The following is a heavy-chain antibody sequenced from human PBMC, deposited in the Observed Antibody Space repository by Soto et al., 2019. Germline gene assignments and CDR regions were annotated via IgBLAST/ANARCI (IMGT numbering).Heavy chain of an antibody. V-gene: IGHV5-51*01. J-gene: IGHJ4*02. CDR3: AIRGASQWLKF. CDR1: GWNFTSYW. CDR2: IYTGDSDT. D-gene: IGHD6-19*01. Sequence: PGESLQISGKDSGWNFTSYWIGWVRQVPGKGLEWMGIIYTGDSDTRYSPSFQGQVTISADKSISTAYLQWSSLKASDTAIYYCAIRGASQWLKFWGQGTLVTVSS.